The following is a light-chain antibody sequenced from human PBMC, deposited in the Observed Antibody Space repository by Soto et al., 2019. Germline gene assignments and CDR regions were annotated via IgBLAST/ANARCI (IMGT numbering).Light chain of an antibody. Sequence: EIVLTQSPGTLSLSPGERATLSCRASQSVTSSKLAWYQQKPGQAPRLLIYRASFRATGIPDRFIGSGSGIDFTLTLSRLEAEDFAVYHCQQSGSSTACTFGQGTKVEIK. V-gene: IGKV3-20*01. CDR1: QSVTSSK. CDR2: RAS. J-gene: IGKJ1*01. CDR3: QQSGSSTACT.